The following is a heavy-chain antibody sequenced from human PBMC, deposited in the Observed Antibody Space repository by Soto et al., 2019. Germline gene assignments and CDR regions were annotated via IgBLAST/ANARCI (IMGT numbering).Heavy chain of an antibody. CDR2: IVVGSGNT. D-gene: IGHD6-19*01. Sequence: SVKVSCKASGFTFTSSAVQWVRQARGQRLEWIGWIVVGSGNTNYAQKFQERVTITRDMSTSTAYMELSSLRSEDTAVYYCATRYSSGWYRVFWGQGTLVTVST. V-gene: IGHV1-58*01. CDR1: GFTFTSSA. CDR3: ATRYSSGWYRVF. J-gene: IGHJ4*02.